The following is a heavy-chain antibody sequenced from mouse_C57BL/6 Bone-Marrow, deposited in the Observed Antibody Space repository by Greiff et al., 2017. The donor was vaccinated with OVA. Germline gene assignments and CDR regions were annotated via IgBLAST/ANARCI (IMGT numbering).Heavy chain of an antibody. CDR2: ISYDGSN. CDR3: AREAPSLGLDY. CDR1: GYSITSGYY. D-gene: IGHD4-1*01. V-gene: IGHV3-6*01. Sequence: EVQLVESGPGLVKPSQSLSLTCSVTGYSITSGYYWNWIRQFPGNKLEWMGYISYDGSNNYNPSLKNRISITRDTSKTQFFLKLNSVTTEDTATYYCAREAPSLGLDYWGQGTTLTVSS. J-gene: IGHJ2*01.